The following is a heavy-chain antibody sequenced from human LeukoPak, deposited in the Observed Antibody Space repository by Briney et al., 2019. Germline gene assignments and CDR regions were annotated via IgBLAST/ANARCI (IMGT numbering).Heavy chain of an antibody. D-gene: IGHD3-10*01. J-gene: IGHJ4*02. CDR2: ISSSSSYI. CDR3: ARDKRVWFGELLQYYFDY. CDR1: GFTFSSYS. Sequence: PGGSLRLSCAASGFTFSSYSMNWVRQAPGKGLEWVSSISSSSSYIYYADSVKGRFTISRDNAKNSLYLQINSLRAEDTAVYYCARDKRVWFGELLQYYFDYWGQGTLVTVSS. V-gene: IGHV3-21*01.